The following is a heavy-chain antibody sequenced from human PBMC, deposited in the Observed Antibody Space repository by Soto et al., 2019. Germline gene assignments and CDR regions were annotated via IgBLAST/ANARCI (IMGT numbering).Heavy chain of an antibody. CDR2: IIPIFGTA. D-gene: IGHD5-18*01. J-gene: IGHJ4*02. V-gene: IGHV1-69*13. CDR1: GGTFSSYA. Sequence: WASVKVSCKASGGTFSSYAISWVRQAPGQGLEWMGGIIPIFGTANYAQKFQGRVTITADESTSTAYMELGSLRSEDTAVYYCARADTAMVSLRYYFDYWGQGTLVTVSS. CDR3: ARADTAMVSLRYYFDY.